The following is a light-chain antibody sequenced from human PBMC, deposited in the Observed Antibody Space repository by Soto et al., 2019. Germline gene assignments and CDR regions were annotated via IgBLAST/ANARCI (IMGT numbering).Light chain of an antibody. V-gene: IGLV2-14*01. J-gene: IGLJ2*01. CDR1: SSDIGGYDY. CDR3: SSYTTISTLVI. CDR2: DVN. Sequence: QSALTQPASVSGSPGQSITISCTGSSSDIGGYDYVSWYQQHPGKAPKLIIYDVNNRPSGVSNRFSGSKSGNTASLTISGLQAEDESDYYCSSYTTISTLVIFGGGTKLTVL.